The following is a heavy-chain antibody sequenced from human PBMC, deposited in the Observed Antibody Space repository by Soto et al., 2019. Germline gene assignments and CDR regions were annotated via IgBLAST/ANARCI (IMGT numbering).Heavy chain of an antibody. CDR1: GYSFTSYW. Sequence: PGESLKISCKGSGYSFTSYWIGWVRQMPGKGLEWMGIIYPGDSDTRYSPSFQGQVTISADKSISTAYLQWSSLKASDTAMYYCARLLDYDSSVPPGWFDPWGQGTLVTVSS. V-gene: IGHV5-51*01. J-gene: IGHJ5*02. CDR2: IYPGDSDT. D-gene: IGHD3-22*01. CDR3: ARLLDYDSSVPPGWFDP.